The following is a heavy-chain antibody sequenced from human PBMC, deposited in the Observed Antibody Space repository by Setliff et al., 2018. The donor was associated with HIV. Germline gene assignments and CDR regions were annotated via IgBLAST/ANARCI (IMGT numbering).Heavy chain of an antibody. J-gene: IGHJ4*02. V-gene: IGHV3-21*01. CDR2: ISSSSSYI. CDR3: ARAKTSGTYYGWSY. CDR1: GFTFSSYS. D-gene: IGHD1-26*01. Sequence: GGSLRLSCAASGFTFSSYSMNWVRQAPGKGLEWVSSISSSSSYIYYADSVKGRFTISRDNAKNSLYLQMNSLRAEDTAVYYCARAKTSGTYYGWSYWGQGTLVTVSS.